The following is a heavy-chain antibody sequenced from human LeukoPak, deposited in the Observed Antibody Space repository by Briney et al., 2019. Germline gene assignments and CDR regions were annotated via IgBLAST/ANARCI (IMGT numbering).Heavy chain of an antibody. CDR1: GFTVSSNY. J-gene: IGHJ3*02. D-gene: IGHD3-16*01. V-gene: IGHV3-53*01. CDR3: ARGSGSNERGDDAFDI. CDR2: IYSGGST. Sequence: GGSLRLSCAAPGFTVSSNYMSWVRQAPGKGLEWVSVIYSGGSTYYADSVKGRFTISRDNSKNTLYLQMNSLRAEDTAVYYCARGSGSNERGDDAFDIWGQGTMVTVSS.